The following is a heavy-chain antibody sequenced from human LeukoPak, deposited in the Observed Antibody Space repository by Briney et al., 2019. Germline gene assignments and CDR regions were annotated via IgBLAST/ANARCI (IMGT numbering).Heavy chain of an antibody. CDR1: GFTFSSYA. Sequence: PGGSLRLSCAASGFTFSSYAMSWVRQAPGTGLEWVSSIGGSGGITYYADSVKGRFTISRDNSKNTLYLQMNSLRAEDTAVHYCAKDMSFGDYSDDYWGQGTLVTVSS. D-gene: IGHD4-17*01. V-gene: IGHV3-23*01. CDR2: IGGSGGIT. CDR3: AKDMSFGDYSDDY. J-gene: IGHJ4*02.